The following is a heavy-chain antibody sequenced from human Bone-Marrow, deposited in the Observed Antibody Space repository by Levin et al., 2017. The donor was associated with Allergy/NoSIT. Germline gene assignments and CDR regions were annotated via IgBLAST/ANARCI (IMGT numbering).Heavy chain of an antibody. CDR3: ARDLEATLNQTRNYYYYYGMDG. CDR1: GGTFSSYA. Sequence: KISCKASGGTFSSYAISWVRQAPGQGLEWMGGIIPIFGTANYAQKFQGRVTITADESTSTAYMELSSLRSEDTAVYYCARDLEATLNQTRNYYYYYGMDGWGQGTTVTVSS. D-gene: IGHD5-12*01. CDR2: IIPIFGTA. V-gene: IGHV1-69*01. J-gene: IGHJ6*02.